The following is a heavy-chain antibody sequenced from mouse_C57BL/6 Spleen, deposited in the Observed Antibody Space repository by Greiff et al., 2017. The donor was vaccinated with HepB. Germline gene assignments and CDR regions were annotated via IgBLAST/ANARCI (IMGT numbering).Heavy chain of an antibody. CDR3: ARAPPYYGSSYGDY. J-gene: IGHJ2*01. Sequence: VKLVESGPELVKPGASVKISCKASGYAFSSSWMNWVKQRPGKGLEWIGRIYPGDGDTNYNGKFKGKATLTADKSSSTAYMQLSSLTSEDSAVYFCARAPPYYGSSYGDYWGQGTTLTVSS. CDR2: IYPGDGDT. D-gene: IGHD1-1*01. CDR1: GYAFSSSW. V-gene: IGHV1-82*01.